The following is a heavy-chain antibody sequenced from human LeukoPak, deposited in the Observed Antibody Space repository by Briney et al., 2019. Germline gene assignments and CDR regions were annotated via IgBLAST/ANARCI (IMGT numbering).Heavy chain of an antibody. CDR3: ARDQELIL. CDR2: INPHSGDT. Sequence: ASVKVSCKASGYTFIGYFIHWVRQAPGQGLEWMGWINPHSGDTKYAEKFQGRVTMTSDTSSNTAYMELSRLTSDDTAIYYCARDQELILWGQGTMVTVSS. CDR1: GYTFIGYF. J-gene: IGHJ4*02. D-gene: IGHD6-13*01. V-gene: IGHV1-2*02.